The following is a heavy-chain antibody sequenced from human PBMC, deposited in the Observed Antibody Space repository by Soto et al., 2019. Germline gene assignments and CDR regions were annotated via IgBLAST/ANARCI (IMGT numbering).Heavy chain of an antibody. V-gene: IGHV4-34*01. Sequence: PSETLSLTCAVYGGSFSGYYWSWIRQPPGKGLEWIGEINHSGSTNYNPSLKSRVTISVDTSKNQFSLKLSSVTAADTAVYYCARDVCVKVAATDLWCFDPWGQGTLVTVAS. J-gene: IGHJ5*02. D-gene: IGHD2-15*01. CDR2: INHSGST. CDR3: ARDVCVKVAATDLWCFDP. CDR1: GGSFSGYY.